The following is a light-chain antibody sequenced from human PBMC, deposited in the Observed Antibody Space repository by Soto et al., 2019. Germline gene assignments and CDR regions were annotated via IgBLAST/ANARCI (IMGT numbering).Light chain of an antibody. Sequence: EIVLTQSPGTLSLSPGERATLSCRASQSVSSSYLAWYQQQPGQPPRLLIYGASSRATGIPDRFSGSGSGTDFTLTISRLEPEDFAVYYCQQYGSSPLTFGPGTKVDI. V-gene: IGKV3-20*01. CDR1: QSVSSSY. J-gene: IGKJ3*01. CDR3: QQYGSSPLT. CDR2: GAS.